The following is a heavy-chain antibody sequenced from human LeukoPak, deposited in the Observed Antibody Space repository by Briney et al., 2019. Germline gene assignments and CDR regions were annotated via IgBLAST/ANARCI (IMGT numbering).Heavy chain of an antibody. CDR2: FYPEDGET. D-gene: IGHD2-15*01. V-gene: IGHV1-24*01. CDR1: GYTLTELS. CDR3: ATDFQGGLKSYFFDY. J-gene: IGHJ4*02. Sequence: ASVKVSCKVSGYTLTELSMHWVRQAPGKGLEWMGGFYPEDGETIYAQKFQGRVTMTEDTSTDTAYMELSSLRSEDTAVYYCATDFQGGLKSYFFDYWGQGTLVTVSS.